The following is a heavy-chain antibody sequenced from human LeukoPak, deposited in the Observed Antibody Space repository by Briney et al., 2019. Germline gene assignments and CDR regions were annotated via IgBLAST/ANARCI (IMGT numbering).Heavy chain of an antibody. D-gene: IGHD2-2*01. CDR1: GFSVNYNY. V-gene: IGHV3-20*04. J-gene: IGHJ6*03. CDR3: ARVSRTLNYYYYYYMDV. Sequence: GGSLRLSCVVSGFSVNYNYMSWVRQAPGKGLEWVSGINWNGGSTGYADSVKGRFTISRDNAKNSLYLQMNSLRAEDTALYYCARVSRTLNYYYYYYMDVWGKGTTVTVSS. CDR2: INWNGGST.